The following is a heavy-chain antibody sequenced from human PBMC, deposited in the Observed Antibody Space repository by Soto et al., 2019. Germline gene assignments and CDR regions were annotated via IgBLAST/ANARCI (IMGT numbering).Heavy chain of an antibody. CDR1: GFTFSSYA. CDR3: AKHLDTAMVKPFDY. J-gene: IGHJ4*02. V-gene: IGHV3-23*01. CDR2: ISGSGGST. Sequence: GSLRLSCAASGFTFSSYAMSCVLQSPGKGLEWVSAISGSGGSTYYADSVKGRFAISRDNSKNTLYLQMNSLRAEDTAVYYCAKHLDTAMVKPFDYWGQGTLVTVSS. D-gene: IGHD5-18*01.